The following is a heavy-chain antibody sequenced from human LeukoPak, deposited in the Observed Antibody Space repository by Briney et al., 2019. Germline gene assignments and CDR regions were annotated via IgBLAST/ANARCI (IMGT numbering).Heavy chain of an antibody. D-gene: IGHD3-10*01. CDR1: GGFITSSNSH. J-gene: IGHJ6*03. CDR2: IYYSGST. Sequence: SETLSLTCTVSGGFITSSNSHWGWIRQPPGKGLEWVGTIYYSGSTYYKSSLKSRVTISVDTSKNQFSLKLSSVTAADTAVYYCARGSSGSYYFRYYYYYYMDVWGKGTTVTISS. V-gene: IGHV4-39*07. CDR3: ARGSSGSYYFRYYYYYYMDV.